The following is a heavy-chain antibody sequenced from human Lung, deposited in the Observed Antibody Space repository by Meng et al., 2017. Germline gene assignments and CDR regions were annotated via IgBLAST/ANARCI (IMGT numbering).Heavy chain of an antibody. V-gene: IGHV3-15*01. D-gene: IGHD6-13*01. CDR1: GFSFTDGW. J-gene: IGHJ4*02. CDR2: IKSNSDGGTT. Sequence: GQGVEFGGGWGKPGGSLKVYCVASGFSFTDGWMSWVRQAPGKGLEWVGRIKSNSDGGTTDYAAPVKGRFTISRDDSKNTLYLQMNSLITEDTAVYFCATGAAAADHWGQGTLVPSPQ. CDR3: ATGAAAADH.